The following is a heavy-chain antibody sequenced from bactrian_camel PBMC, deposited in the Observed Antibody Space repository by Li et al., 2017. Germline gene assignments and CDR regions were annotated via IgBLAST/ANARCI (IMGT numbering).Heavy chain of an antibody. V-gene: IGHV3S40*01. CDR1: GFTFSGYA. CDR2: INIGGDST. D-gene: IGHD2*01. J-gene: IGHJ7*01. Sequence: VQLVESGGGLVQPGGSLRLSCASSGFTFSGYAMNWVRQAPGKGLEWVSAINIGGDSTYYAVSVKGRFTISRDNTKNTVYLQLNSLKTEDTAMYYCAKGAWYGGMDYWGKGTQVTVS.